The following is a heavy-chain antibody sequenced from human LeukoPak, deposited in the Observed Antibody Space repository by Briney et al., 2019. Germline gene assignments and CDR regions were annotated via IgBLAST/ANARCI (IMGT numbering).Heavy chain of an antibody. CDR3: AREHYDFWSGYYTIPYYYYYYMDV. J-gene: IGHJ6*03. V-gene: IGHV4-4*07. D-gene: IGHD3-3*01. Sequence: SETLSLTCTVSGGSMSNYYWGWIRQPAGKGLEWIGRIYTSGSTNYNPSLKSRVTMSVDTSKNQFSLKLSSVTAADTAVYYCAREHYDFWSGYYTIPYYYYYYMDVWGKGTTVTVSS. CDR2: IYTSGST. CDR1: GGSMSNYY.